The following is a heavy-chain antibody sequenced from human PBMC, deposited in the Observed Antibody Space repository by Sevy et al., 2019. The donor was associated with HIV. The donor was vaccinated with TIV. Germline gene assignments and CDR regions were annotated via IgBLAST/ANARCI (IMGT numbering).Heavy chain of an antibody. CDR2: IFASSNT. J-gene: IGHJ2*01. CDR3: ARAVEDYSDSSGWDWYFDL. Sequence: GGSLRLSCAVSGITVSSNYMGWVRQAPGKGLQWLSGIFASSNTHFADSVKGRFSISRDNSKNTLSLQMNSLSAEDTAVYYCARAVEDYSDSSGWDWYFDLWGRGTLVTVSS. CDR1: GITVSSNY. V-gene: IGHV3-66*01. D-gene: IGHD3-22*01.